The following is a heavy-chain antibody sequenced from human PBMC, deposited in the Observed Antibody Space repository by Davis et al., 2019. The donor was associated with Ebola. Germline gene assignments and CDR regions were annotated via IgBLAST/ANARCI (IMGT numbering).Heavy chain of an antibody. V-gene: IGHV1-18*01. D-gene: IGHD2-2*01. CDR3: ARGGYCSSTSCYARAGYYYYGMDV. CDR1: GYTFTSYG. CDR2: ISAYNGNT. J-gene: IGHJ6*02. Sequence: AASVKVSCKASGYTFTSYGISWVRQAPGQGLEWMGWISAYNGNTNYAQKLQGRVTMTTDTSTSTAYMELRSLRSDDTAVYYCARGGYCSSTSCYARAGYYYYGMDVWGQGTTVTVSS.